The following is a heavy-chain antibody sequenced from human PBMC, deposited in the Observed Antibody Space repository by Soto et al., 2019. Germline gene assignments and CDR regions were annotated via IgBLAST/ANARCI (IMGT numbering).Heavy chain of an antibody. CDR1: GGSISSGNYY. J-gene: IGHJ4*02. CDR3: ARRWGYSFDY. CDR2: ISYSGST. Sequence: SETLSLTCTVSGGSISSGNYYWSWIRQPPGKGLEWIGFISYSGSTYYSTSLKSRVTISVDTSKSQFSLNLSFVTAADTAVYYCARRWGYSFDYWGQGTLVTSPQ. V-gene: IGHV4-30-4*01. D-gene: IGHD7-27*01.